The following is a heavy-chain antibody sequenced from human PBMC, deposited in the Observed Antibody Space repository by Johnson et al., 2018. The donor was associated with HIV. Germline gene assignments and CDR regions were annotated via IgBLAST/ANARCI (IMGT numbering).Heavy chain of an antibody. CDR3: ARVWTTVDGLGFDI. J-gene: IGHJ3*02. D-gene: IGHD6-19*01. CDR2: INWNGATT. CDR1: GFTFDDFG. Sequence: VQLVESGGSVVRPGGSLRLTCAASGFTFDDFGMTWVRHPPGKGLEWVSGINWNGATTGYADSVQGRFTISRDNAKNSLYLQMTSLRAGDTALYYCARVWTTVDGLGFDIWGQGTMVTVSS. V-gene: IGHV3-20*04.